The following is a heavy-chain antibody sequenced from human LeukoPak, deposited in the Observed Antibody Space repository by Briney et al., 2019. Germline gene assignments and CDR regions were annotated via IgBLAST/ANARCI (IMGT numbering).Heavy chain of an antibody. D-gene: IGHD6-6*01. Sequence: QPGGSLRLSCAASGFTFSSYAMHWVRQAPGKGLEWVAVISYDGSNKYYADSVKGRFTISRDNSKNTLYLQMNSLRAEDTAVYYCARDPEYSSFALDYWGQGTLVTVSS. J-gene: IGHJ4*02. CDR1: GFTFSSYA. V-gene: IGHV3-30-3*01. CDR2: ISYDGSNK. CDR3: ARDPEYSSFALDY.